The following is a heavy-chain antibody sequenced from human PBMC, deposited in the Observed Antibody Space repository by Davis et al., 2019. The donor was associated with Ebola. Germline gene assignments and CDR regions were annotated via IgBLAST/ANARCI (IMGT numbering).Heavy chain of an antibody. CDR1: GGTFSSYA. V-gene: IGHV1-69*13. CDR3: ARGKLRYFDPQPTFDI. Sequence: SVKVSCKASGGTFSSYAISWVRQAPGQGLEWMGGIIPIFGTANYAQKFQGRVTITADESTSTAYMELSSLRSEDTAVYYCARGKLRYFDPQPTFDIWGQGTMVTVSS. J-gene: IGHJ3*02. D-gene: IGHD3-9*01. CDR2: IIPIFGTA.